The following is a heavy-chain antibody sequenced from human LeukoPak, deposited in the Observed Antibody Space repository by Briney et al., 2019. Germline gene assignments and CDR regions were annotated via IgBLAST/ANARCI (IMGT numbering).Heavy chain of an antibody. Sequence: GGSLRLSCAASGFTFSSYAMSWVRQAPGKGLEWVSAISGSGGSTCYADSVKGRFTISRDNSKNTLYLQMNSLRAEDTAVYYCARETLRDSVVAATPAYWGQGTLVTVSS. CDR3: ARETLRDSVVAATPAY. J-gene: IGHJ4*02. D-gene: IGHD2-15*01. CDR2: ISGSGGST. CDR1: GFTFSSYA. V-gene: IGHV3-23*01.